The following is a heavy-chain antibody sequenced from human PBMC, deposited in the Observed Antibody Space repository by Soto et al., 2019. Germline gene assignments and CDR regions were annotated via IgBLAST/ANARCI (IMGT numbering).Heavy chain of an antibody. CDR1: GYTFTSYG. CDR2: ISCYNGDT. V-gene: IGHV1-18*04. Sequence: ASVKVSCKASGYTFTSYGVTWVRQAPGQGLEWMGWISCYNGDTNYAQKLQGRVTLTTDTSTSTAYMELRSLTYDDTAVYYCAGDSYSSSSGLNYYYGMDVWGQGTTVTDSS. D-gene: IGHD6-6*01. J-gene: IGHJ6*02. CDR3: AGDSYSSSSGLNYYYGMDV.